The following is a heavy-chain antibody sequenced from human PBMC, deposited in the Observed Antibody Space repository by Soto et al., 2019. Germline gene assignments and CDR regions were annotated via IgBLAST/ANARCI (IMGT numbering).Heavy chain of an antibody. J-gene: IGHJ5*02. CDR1: GDTFTSYY. V-gene: IGHV1-46*01. Sequence: SVKVSCKAPGDTFTSYYLNWVRQAPGQGLEWMGVINPHGGSTKHAQKFQGRITITRDTSRSTVYLELRSLRSDDTAMYFCARSSRGKSGIFIEGSNRFVPWRLGNLV. D-gene: IGHD1-1*01. CDR3: ARSSRGKSGIFIEGSNRFVP. CDR2: INPHGGST.